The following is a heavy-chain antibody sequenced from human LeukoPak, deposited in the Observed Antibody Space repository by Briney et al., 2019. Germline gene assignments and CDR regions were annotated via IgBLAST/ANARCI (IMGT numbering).Heavy chain of an antibody. D-gene: IGHD1-26*01. J-gene: IGHJ6*03. CDR2: INPNSGGT. Sequence: ASVKVSCKASGYTFTGYYMHWVRQAPGQGLEWMGWINPNSGGTNYAQKFQGRVTMTRDTSISTAYMELSRLRSDDTAVYYCARGERPRGSYYYYYMDVWGKGTTVTVSS. V-gene: IGHV1-2*02. CDR3: ARGERPRGSYYYYYMDV. CDR1: GYTFTGYY.